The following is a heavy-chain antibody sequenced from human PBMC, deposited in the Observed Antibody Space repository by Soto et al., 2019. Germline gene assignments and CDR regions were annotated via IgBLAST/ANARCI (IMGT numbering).Heavy chain of an antibody. CDR1: GYKFIDYW. D-gene: IGHD2-15*01. Sequence: GESLKISCKGSGYKFIDYWIGWVRQVPGKGLEWMGIIYPGDPDTRYSPSFQGQVTISADKSISTAYLQWSSLKASDTAMYYCALSVVAATYDFDYWGQGTLVTVSS. V-gene: IGHV5-51*01. J-gene: IGHJ4*02. CDR2: IYPGDPDT. CDR3: ALSVVAATYDFDY.